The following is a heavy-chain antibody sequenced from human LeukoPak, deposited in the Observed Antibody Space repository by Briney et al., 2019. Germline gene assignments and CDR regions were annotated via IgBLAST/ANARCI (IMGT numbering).Heavy chain of an antibody. CDR2: INSNSDTV. D-gene: IGHD6-19*01. CDR1: GFTFRTYG. Sequence: PGGSLRLSCAASGFTFRTYGMNWVRQAPGKGLEWISYINSNSDTVHYSNSVEGRFTISRDNAKNSLYLQMNSLRAEDTAVYYCARDLYSSGWYDHFDYWGQGTLVTVSS. V-gene: IGHV3-48*04. CDR3: ARDLYSSGWYDHFDY. J-gene: IGHJ4*02.